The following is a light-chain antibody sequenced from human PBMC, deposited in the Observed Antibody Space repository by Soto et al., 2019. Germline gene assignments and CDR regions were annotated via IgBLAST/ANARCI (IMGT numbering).Light chain of an antibody. Sequence: QSALTQPASVSGSPGQSITISCTGTSSDVGSYNLVSWYQQYPGKAPKLMIYEVTKRPSGISDRFSGSKSGNTASLTISGLQAEDEADYYCCSHANSGTFVFGSGTKLTVL. CDR3: CSHANSGTFV. CDR1: SSDVGSYNL. V-gene: IGLV2-23*02. CDR2: EVT. J-gene: IGLJ1*01.